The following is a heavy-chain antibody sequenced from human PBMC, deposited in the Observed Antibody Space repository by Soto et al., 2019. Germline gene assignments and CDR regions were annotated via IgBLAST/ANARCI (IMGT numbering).Heavy chain of an antibody. CDR2: IIPIFGTA. Sequence: SVKVSCKASGGTFSSYAISWVRQAPGQGLEWMGGIIPIFGTANYAQKFQGRVTITADESTSTAYMELSSLRSEDTAVYYCARDSSMYSSSSVYYYYYGMDVWGQGTTVTVSS. J-gene: IGHJ6*02. D-gene: IGHD6-6*01. V-gene: IGHV1-69*13. CDR3: ARDSSMYSSSSVYYYYYGMDV. CDR1: GGTFSSYA.